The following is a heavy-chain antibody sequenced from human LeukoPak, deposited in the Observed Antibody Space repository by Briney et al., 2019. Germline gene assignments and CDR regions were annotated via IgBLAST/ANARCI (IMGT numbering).Heavy chain of an antibody. J-gene: IGHJ6*03. Sequence: TGGSLRLSCSASGFTFSNYAMSWVRQAPGKGLEWVSAISGSGGNTYYADSVKGRFTISRDNSKNTLYLQMNSLRAEDTAVYYCAKHPPMVRGVSSYYYYYYMDVWGKGTTVTISS. CDR3: AKHPPMVRGVSSYYYYYYMDV. V-gene: IGHV3-23*01. CDR1: GFTFSNYA. CDR2: ISGSGGNT. D-gene: IGHD3-10*01.